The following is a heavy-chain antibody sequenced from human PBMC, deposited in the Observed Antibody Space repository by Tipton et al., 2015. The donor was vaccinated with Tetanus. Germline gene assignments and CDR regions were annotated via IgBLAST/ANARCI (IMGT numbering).Heavy chain of an antibody. CDR1: GGSISSGGYY. D-gene: IGHD3-10*01. V-gene: IGHV4-31*03. J-gene: IGHJ3*02. Sequence: TLSLTCTASGGSISSGGYYWSWISQHPGKGLEWIGYIYYSGSTYYNPSLKSRVTISVDTSKNQFSLKLSPVTAADTAVYYCARDRMSSFEEEGRVFDIWGQGTMVTVSS. CDR3: ARDRMSSFEEEGRVFDI. CDR2: IYYSGST.